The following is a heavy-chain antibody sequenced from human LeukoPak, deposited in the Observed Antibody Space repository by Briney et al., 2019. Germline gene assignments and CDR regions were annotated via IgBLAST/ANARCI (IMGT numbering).Heavy chain of an antibody. V-gene: IGHV3-23*01. CDR2: ISGSGGST. CDR1: GFTFSSYA. J-gene: IGHJ6*02. D-gene: IGHD3-22*01. CDR3: AKDLSGYYYGTYYYYGMDV. Sequence: GGSLRLSCAASGFTFSSYAMSWVRQAPGKGLEWVSAISGSGGSTYYADSVKGRFTISRDNSKNTLYLRMNSLRAEDTAVYYCAKDLSGYYYGTYYYYGMDVWGQGTTVTVSS.